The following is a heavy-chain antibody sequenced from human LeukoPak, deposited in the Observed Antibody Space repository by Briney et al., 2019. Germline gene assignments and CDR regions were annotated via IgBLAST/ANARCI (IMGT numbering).Heavy chain of an antibody. D-gene: IGHD1-7*01. CDR3: ARDNTGTGIDY. V-gene: IGHV3-43*01. CDR2: ISWDGVTA. J-gene: IGHJ4*02. CDR1: GFTFDDYT. Sequence: GGSLRLSCAASGFTFDDYTMHWIRQAPGKGLEWVSLISWDGVTAYYAHSVKGRFTISRDSSKNSLFLQMNSLRTEDTALYYCARDNTGTGIDYWGQGTLVPVSS.